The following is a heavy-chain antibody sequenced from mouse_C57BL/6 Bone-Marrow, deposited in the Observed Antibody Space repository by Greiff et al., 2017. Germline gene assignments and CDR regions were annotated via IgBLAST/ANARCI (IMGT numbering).Heavy chain of an antibody. V-gene: IGHV1-55*01. D-gene: IGHD2-5*01. CDR3: ARPYDSNYWYFDV. CDR1: GYTFTSYW. Sequence: VQLQQPGAELVKPGASVKMSCKASGYTFTSYWITWVKQRPGQGLEWIGDIYPGSGSTNYNEKFKSKATLTVDTSSSTAYMQLSSLTSGDSAVYYCARPYDSNYWYFDVWGTGTTVTVSS. CDR2: IYPGSGST. J-gene: IGHJ1*03.